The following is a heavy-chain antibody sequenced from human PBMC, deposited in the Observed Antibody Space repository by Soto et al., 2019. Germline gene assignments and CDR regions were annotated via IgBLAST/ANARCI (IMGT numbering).Heavy chain of an antibody. CDR3: AKLFKDIVVVVAATISPDYYFDY. V-gene: IGHV3-23*01. D-gene: IGHD2-15*01. J-gene: IGHJ4*02. Sequence: PGGSLRLSCAASGFTFSSYAMSWVRQAPGKGLEWVSAISGSGGSTYYADSVKGRFTISRDNSKNTLYLQMNSLRAEDTAVYYCAKLFKDIVVVVAATISPDYYFDYWGQGTLVTVSS. CDR1: GFTFSSYA. CDR2: ISGSGGST.